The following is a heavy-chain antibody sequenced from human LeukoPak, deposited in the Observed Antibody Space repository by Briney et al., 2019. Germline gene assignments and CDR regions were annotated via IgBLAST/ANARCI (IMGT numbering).Heavy chain of an antibody. D-gene: IGHD6-19*01. V-gene: IGHV1-18*01. CDR2: ISAYNGNT. CDR3: ARDREEGWYSVSPYYFDY. CDR1: GYTFTSYG. J-gene: IGHJ4*02. Sequence: ASVKVSCKASGYTFTSYGIGWVRQAPGQGLEWMGWISAYNGNTNYAQKPQGRVTMTTDTSTSTAYMELRSLRSDDTAVYYCARDREEGWYSVSPYYFDYWGQGTLVTVSS.